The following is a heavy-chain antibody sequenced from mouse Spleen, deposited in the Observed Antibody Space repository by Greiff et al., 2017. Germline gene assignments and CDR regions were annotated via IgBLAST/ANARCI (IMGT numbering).Heavy chain of an antibody. V-gene: IGHV5-17*02. CDR2: ISSGSSTI. CDR1: GFTFSSFG. D-gene: IGHD2-9*01. J-gene: IGHJ2*01. CDR3: ARSYYGYDY. Sequence: EVQGVESGGGLVQPGGSRKLSCAASGFTFSSFGMHWVRQAPEKGLEWVAYISSGSSTIYYADTVKGRFTISRDNPKNTLFLQMTSLRSEDTAMYYCARSYYGYDYWGQGTTLTVSS.